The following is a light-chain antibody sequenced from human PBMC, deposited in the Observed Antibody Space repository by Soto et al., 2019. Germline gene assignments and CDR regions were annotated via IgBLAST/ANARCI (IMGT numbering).Light chain of an antibody. CDR2: GAS. CDR3: QQYNDWPPLT. CDR1: LSDASD. J-gene: IGKJ4*01. V-gene: IGKV3-15*01. Sequence: VRTQSPSTVSGSPGDGDSLTCTAGLSDASDVAWFQQRPGQAPRHLIYGASTRATGIPARFSGSGSGTEFTLTITSRQSEDFSAYYCQQYNDWPPLTFGGGTNVDIK.